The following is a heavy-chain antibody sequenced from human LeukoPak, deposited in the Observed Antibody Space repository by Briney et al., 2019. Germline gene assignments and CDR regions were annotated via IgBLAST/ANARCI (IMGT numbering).Heavy chain of an antibody. CDR2: MNPNTGNT. CDR3: ARGGWAAAYGNY. Sequence: ASVKVSCKASGYTFTSYDINWVRQATGQGLEWMGWMNPNTGNTGYAQKFQGRVTMTRNISISTAYMELSSLRSEDTAVYYCARGGWAAAYGNYWGQGTLVTVSS. CDR1: GYTFTSYD. V-gene: IGHV1-8*01. D-gene: IGHD1-14*01. J-gene: IGHJ4*02.